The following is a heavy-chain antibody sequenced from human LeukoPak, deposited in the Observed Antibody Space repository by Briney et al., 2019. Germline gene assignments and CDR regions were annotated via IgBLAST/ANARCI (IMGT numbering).Heavy chain of an antibody. V-gene: IGHV3-7*01. D-gene: IGHD1-26*01. J-gene: IGHJ4*02. Sequence: GGSLRLSCAASGFTFSSYWMSWVRQAPGKGLEWVANIKQDGSEKYYADSVKGRFTISRDNAKNSLYLQMNSLRAEDTAVYYCASEVGAPFSFDYWGQGTLVTVSS. CDR3: ASEVGAPFSFDY. CDR2: IKQDGSEK. CDR1: GFTFSSYW.